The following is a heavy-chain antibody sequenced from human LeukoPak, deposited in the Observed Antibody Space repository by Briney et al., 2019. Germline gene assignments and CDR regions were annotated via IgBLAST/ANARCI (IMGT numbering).Heavy chain of an antibody. CDR1: GFTFDDYG. J-gene: IGHJ4*02. V-gene: IGHV3-20*01. D-gene: IGHD6-19*01. CDR3: ARDRSSGNPAVAGISDY. Sequence: GGSLRLFCAASGFTFDDYGMSWLRQAPAKGLEWVSGINWNGGSTGYADSVKVRVTISRDKAKNSLYLKMNSLRAEDTALYHCARDRSSGNPAVAGISDYWGQGTLVTVSS. CDR2: INWNGGST.